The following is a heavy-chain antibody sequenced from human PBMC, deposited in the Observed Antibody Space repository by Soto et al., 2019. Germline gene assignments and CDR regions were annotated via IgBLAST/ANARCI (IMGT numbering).Heavy chain of an antibody. CDR1: GYTFTSYA. J-gene: IGHJ6*03. CDR3: ASGYDFWSGGAYMDV. D-gene: IGHD3-3*01. V-gene: IGHV1-3*01. CDR2: INAVNGNT. Sequence: QVQLVQSGAEVKKPGASVKVSCKASGYTFTSYAMRWVRQAPGQGLEWMGWINAVNGNTKYSQKFQGRVTITRDTSASTAYMELSSLRSEDTAVYYCASGYDFWSGGAYMDVWGKGTTVTVSS.